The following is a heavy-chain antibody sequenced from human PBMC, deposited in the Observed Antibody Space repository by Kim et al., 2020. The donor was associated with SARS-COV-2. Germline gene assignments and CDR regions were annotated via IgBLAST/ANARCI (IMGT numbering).Heavy chain of an antibody. Sequence: GESLKISCKGSGYSFTSYWIGWVRQMPGKGLEWMGIIYPGDSDTRYSTSFQGQVTISADKSMSTAYLQWSSLKASDTAMYYCARLTRPDRADTAMVRYYYYYSMAVWGQGTTVTVSS. CDR1: GYSFTSYW. CDR2: IYPGDSDT. V-gene: IGHV5-51*01. CDR3: ARLTRPDRADTAMVRYYYYYSMAV. D-gene: IGHD5-18*01. J-gene: IGHJ6*02.